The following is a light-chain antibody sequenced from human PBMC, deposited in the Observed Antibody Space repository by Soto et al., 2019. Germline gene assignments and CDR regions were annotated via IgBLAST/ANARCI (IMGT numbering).Light chain of an antibody. V-gene: IGKV3-20*01. CDR1: QSVNSSY. Sequence: EIVLTQSPGTLSLSPGDRATLSCRASQSVNSSYLAWYQQKPGQAPRHLIYGASSRATGIPDRFSGSGSGADFTLSGRRLEPEDFAGYYCQQYGSSPPTFGQGSKLEIK. CDR3: QQYGSSPPT. CDR2: GAS. J-gene: IGKJ2*01.